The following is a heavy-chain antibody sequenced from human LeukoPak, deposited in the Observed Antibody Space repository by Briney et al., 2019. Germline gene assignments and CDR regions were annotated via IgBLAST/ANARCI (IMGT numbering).Heavy chain of an antibody. Sequence: PGGSLRLSCAASGFTFSSYWMSWVRQAPGKGLEWVAVIWYDGSNKYYADSVKGRFTISRDNSKNTLYLQMNSLRAEDTAVYYCARDPNYYDFWSGYYCRWGQGTLVTVSS. CDR1: GFTFSSYW. D-gene: IGHD3-3*01. J-gene: IGHJ4*02. CDR2: IWYDGSNK. V-gene: IGHV3-33*08. CDR3: ARDPNYYDFWSGYYCR.